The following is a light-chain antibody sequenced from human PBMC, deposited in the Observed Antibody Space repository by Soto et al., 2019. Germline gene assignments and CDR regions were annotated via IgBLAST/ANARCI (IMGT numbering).Light chain of an antibody. CDR1: HSVSTA. V-gene: IGKV3-15*01. J-gene: IGKJ5*01. Sequence: EIVMTQSPGTLSLSPGERATLSCRASHSVSTALAWYQQKPGQAPRLLIYGASTRDTGVPDRFSGSASGTEFTLTISSLQSEDFAVYYCQQYNNWPRTFGQGTRLEI. CDR3: QQYNNWPRT. CDR2: GAS.